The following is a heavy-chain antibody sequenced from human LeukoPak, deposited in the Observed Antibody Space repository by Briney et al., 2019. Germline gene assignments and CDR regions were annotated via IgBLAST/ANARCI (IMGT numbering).Heavy chain of an antibody. CDR2: ISSSPSTI. Sequence: PGGSLRLSCAASGFTFSSYSMNWVRQAPGKGLEWVSFISSSPSTIYYADSVKGRFTISRDNAENSLYLQMNSLRAEDTAVYYCARTQYYDILTGPDLPFDYWGQGTLVTVSS. CDR3: ARTQYYDILTGPDLPFDY. V-gene: IGHV3-48*01. D-gene: IGHD3-9*01. CDR1: GFTFSSYS. J-gene: IGHJ4*02.